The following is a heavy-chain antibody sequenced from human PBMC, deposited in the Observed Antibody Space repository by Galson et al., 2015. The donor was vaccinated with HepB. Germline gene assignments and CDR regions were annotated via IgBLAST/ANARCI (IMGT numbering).Heavy chain of an antibody. Sequence: SVKVSCKASGGTFSSYAISWVRQAPGQGLEWMGGIIPIFGTANYAQKFQGRVTITADESTSTAYMELSSLRSEDTAVYYCARGGGVDYYGSGSYHHPSRYWYFDLWGRGTLVTVSS. CDR1: GGTFSSYA. CDR2: IIPIFGTA. J-gene: IGHJ2*01. V-gene: IGHV1-69*13. CDR3: ARGGGVDYYGSGSYHHPSRYWYFDL. D-gene: IGHD3-10*01.